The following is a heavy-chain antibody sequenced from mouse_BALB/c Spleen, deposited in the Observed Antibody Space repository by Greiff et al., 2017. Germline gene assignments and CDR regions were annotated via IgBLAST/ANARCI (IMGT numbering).Heavy chain of an antibody. CDR2: ISSGGSYT. J-gene: IGHJ2*01. V-gene: IGHV5-9-3*01. Sequence: EVQRVESGGGLVKPGGSLKLSCAASGFTFSSYAMSWVRQTPEKRLEWVATISSGGSYTYYPDSVKGRFTISRDNAKNTLYLKMSSLRSEDTAMYYCARHGGGNYGDYWGQGTTLTVSS. CDR1: GFTFSSYA. D-gene: IGHD2-1*01. CDR3: ARHGGGNYGDY.